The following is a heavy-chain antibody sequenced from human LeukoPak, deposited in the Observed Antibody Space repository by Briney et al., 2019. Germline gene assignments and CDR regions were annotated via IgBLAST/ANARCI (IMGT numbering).Heavy chain of an antibody. CDR2: IYTSGST. J-gene: IGHJ4*02. CDR3: ARDFMYSISCAGC. D-gene: IGHD6-13*01. CDR1: GGSISSGSYY. Sequence: SETLSLTCTVSGGSISSGSYYWSWIRQPAGKGLEWIGRIYTSGSTNYNPSLKSRVTISVDTSKNQFSLKLSFVTAADTAVYYCARDFMYSISCAGCWGQGTLVTVSS. V-gene: IGHV4-61*02.